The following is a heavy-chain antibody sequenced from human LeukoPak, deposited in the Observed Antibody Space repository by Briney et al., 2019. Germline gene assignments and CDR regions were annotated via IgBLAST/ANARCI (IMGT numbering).Heavy chain of an antibody. CDR3: AREQYYYGSGSYYNAGY. V-gene: IGHV3-23*01. D-gene: IGHD3-10*01. J-gene: IGHJ4*02. CDR2: IIDSGYST. CDR1: GFTFSSYA. Sequence: PGGSLRLSCAASGFTFSSYAMTWVRQAPGRGLEWVSDIIDSGYSTNYADSVKGRFTISRDNSKNTLFLQMNSLRAEDTAVYYCAREQYYYGSGSYYNAGYWGQGTLVTVSS.